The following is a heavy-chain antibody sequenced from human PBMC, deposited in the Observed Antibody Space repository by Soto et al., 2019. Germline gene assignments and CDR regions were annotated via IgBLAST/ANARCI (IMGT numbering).Heavy chain of an antibody. J-gene: IGHJ5*02. CDR3: ARSYYDFWSGPSRFDP. Sequence: EVQLVESGGGLVQPGGSLRLSCAASGFTFSSYWMSWVRQALGKGLEWVANIKQDGSEKYYVDSVKGRFTISRDNAKNSLYLQMNSLRAEDTAVYYCARSYYDFWSGPSRFDPWGQGTLVTVSS. V-gene: IGHV3-7*01. CDR1: GFTFSSYW. D-gene: IGHD3-3*01. CDR2: IKQDGSEK.